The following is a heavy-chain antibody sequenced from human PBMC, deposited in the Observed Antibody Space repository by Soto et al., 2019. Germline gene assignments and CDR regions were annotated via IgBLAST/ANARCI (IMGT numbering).Heavy chain of an antibody. Sequence: EVQLLESGGGLVQPGGSLRLSCAASGFTFSSYAMSWVRQAPGKGLEWVSAISGSGGSTYYADSVKGRFTISRDNSKKPLYLQMNSLGAEYTAVDYWAKDLVRSGIAAAGGSFDYGGRGTLVTVSS. CDR1: GFTFSSYA. CDR3: AKDLVRSGIAAAGGSFDY. J-gene: IGHJ4*02. CDR2: ISGSGGST. V-gene: IGHV3-23*01. D-gene: IGHD6-13*01.